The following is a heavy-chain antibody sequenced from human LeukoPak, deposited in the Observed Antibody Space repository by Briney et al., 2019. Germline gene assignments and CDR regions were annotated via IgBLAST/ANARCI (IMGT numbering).Heavy chain of an antibody. Sequence: SETLSLTCDVSGGSISNTNWWSWVRQPPGQGLEWIGEISLAGQTNYNPSLNGRVTMSLDKSSNQLSLHLTSVTAADTATYFCSRESGPFCPFGYWGQGTLVIVSS. CDR3: SRESGPFCPFGY. V-gene: IGHV4/OR15-8*02. CDR2: ISLAGQT. CDR1: GGSISNTNW. D-gene: IGHD1-26*01. J-gene: IGHJ4*02.